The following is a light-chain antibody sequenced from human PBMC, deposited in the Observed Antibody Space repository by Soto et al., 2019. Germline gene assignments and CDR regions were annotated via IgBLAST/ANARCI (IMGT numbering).Light chain of an antibody. V-gene: IGKV1-5*03. Sequence: DIRMTQSPSTLSASVGDRVTITCRASQSISSWLAWYQQKPGKAPKLLIYKASNLESGVPSRFSGSGSGTDFALTISSLQPDDFATYYCQHYNQYYTVGQGTKVDI. CDR3: QHYNQYYT. CDR1: QSISSW. J-gene: IGKJ2*01. CDR2: KAS.